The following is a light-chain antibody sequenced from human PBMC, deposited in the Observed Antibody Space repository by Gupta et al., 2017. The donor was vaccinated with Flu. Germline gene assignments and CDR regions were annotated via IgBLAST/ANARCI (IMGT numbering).Light chain of an antibody. V-gene: IGKV1-9*01. CDR3: QQLNSYLALT. CDR1: QGISSY. Sequence: DIQLTQSPSFPSSSVADRVPITCRASQGISSYLAWYQQKPGKTPKLLIYAASTLQSGVPSRFSGSGSGTEFTLTISSLQHEDFATYYCQQLNSYLALTFGGGTKVEIK. CDR2: AAS. J-gene: IGKJ4*01.